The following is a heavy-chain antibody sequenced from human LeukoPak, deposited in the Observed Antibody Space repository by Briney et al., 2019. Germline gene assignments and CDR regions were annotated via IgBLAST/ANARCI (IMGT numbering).Heavy chain of an antibody. J-gene: IGHJ4*02. CDR1: GFIFSNYA. Sequence: GGSLRLSCAASGFIFSNYAMHWVRQAPGKGLEWVAVISYDGSNKYYADSVKGRFTISRDNAKNTLYLQMNSLRAEDTAVYYCARDGVPGRQDAFDYWGQGTLVTVSS. CDR2: ISYDGSNK. V-gene: IGHV3-30*04. D-gene: IGHD3-3*01. CDR3: ARDGVPGRQDAFDY.